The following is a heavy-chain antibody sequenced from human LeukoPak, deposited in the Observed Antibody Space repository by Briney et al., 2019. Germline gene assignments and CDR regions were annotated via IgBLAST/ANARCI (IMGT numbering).Heavy chain of an antibody. Sequence: SGGSLRLSCAASGFTFSSYAMSWVRQAPGKGLEWVSAISDSGGSTYYADSVKGRFTISRDNSKNTLYLQMNSLRAEDTAVYYCAKELIFGYDFGSTWAQDWFDPWGQGTLVTVSS. CDR1: GFTFSSYA. V-gene: IGHV3-23*01. CDR3: AKELIFGYDFGSTWAQDWFDP. CDR2: ISDSGGST. J-gene: IGHJ5*02. D-gene: IGHD3-3*01.